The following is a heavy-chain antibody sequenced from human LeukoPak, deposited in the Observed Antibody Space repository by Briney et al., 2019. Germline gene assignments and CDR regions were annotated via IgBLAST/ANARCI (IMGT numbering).Heavy chain of an antibody. CDR1: GFTFSSYS. J-gene: IGHJ4*02. Sequence: GGSLRLSCAASGFTFSSYSMNWVRQAPGKGLEWVSYISSSSSTIYYADSVKGRFTISRDNAKNSLYLQMNSLRAEDTAVYYCARTARGSSRLLGNKGHLDYWGQGTLVTVSS. CDR3: ARTARGSSRLLGNKGHLDY. D-gene: IGHD6-13*01. CDR2: ISSSSSTI. V-gene: IGHV3-48*01.